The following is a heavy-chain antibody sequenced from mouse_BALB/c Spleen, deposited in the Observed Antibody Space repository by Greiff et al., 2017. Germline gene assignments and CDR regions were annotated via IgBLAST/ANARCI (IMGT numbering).Heavy chain of an antibody. CDR1: GYSITSDYA. CDR3: ARERYDYDRDYAMDY. J-gene: IGHJ4*01. Sequence: EVKLMESGPGLVKPSQSLSLTCTVTGYSITSDYAWNWIRQFPGNKLEWMGYISYSGSTSYNPSLKSRISITRDTSKNQFFLQLNSVTTEDTATYYCARERYDYDRDYAMDYWGQGTSVTVSS. CDR2: ISYSGST. D-gene: IGHD2-4*01. V-gene: IGHV3-2*02.